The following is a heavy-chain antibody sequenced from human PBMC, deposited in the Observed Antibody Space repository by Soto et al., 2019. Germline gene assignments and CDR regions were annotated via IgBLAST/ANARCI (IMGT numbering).Heavy chain of an antibody. CDR2: IYPGDSDT. D-gene: IGHD6-19*01. V-gene: IGHV5-51*01. Sequence: GESLKISCTGSGYSFTSYWIGWVRQMPGEGLEWMGIIYPGDSDTRYSPSFQGQITISADKSISTAYLQWSSLKDSDTAMYYCARQDSSGWYRGWGQGTLVTVSS. CDR1: GYSFTSYW. CDR3: ARQDSSGWYRG. J-gene: IGHJ4*02.